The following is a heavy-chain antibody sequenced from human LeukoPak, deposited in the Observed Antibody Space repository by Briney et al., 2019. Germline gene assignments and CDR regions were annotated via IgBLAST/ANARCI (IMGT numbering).Heavy chain of an antibody. Sequence: GESLKISCKGSGYTFTRYWIGWVRQMPGKGLEWMGSIYPGDSDTRYSPSFQGQVTISADKSIVTAYLQCSSLKASDTAMYYCARQAAVVAAAGTYDYWGQGTLVTVSS. J-gene: IGHJ4*02. D-gene: IGHD6-13*01. CDR1: GYTFTRYW. CDR3: ARQAAVVAAAGTYDY. CDR2: IYPGDSDT. V-gene: IGHV5-51*01.